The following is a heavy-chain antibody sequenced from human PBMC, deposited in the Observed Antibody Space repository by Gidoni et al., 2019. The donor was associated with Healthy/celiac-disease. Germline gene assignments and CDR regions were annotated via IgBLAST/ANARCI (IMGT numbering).Heavy chain of an antibody. J-gene: IGHJ3*02. D-gene: IGHD6-13*01. CDR1: GFTLSSYW. Sequence: EVQLVESGGGLVQPGGSLRLSCAASGFTLSSYWMSWVRQSPGKGLDWVANIKQDGSEKYYVDSVKGRFTISRDNAKNSLYLQMNSLRAEDTAVYDCARGSSSWYFAFDIWGQGTMVTVSS. CDR3: ARGSSSWYFAFDI. CDR2: IKQDGSEK. V-gene: IGHV3-7*03.